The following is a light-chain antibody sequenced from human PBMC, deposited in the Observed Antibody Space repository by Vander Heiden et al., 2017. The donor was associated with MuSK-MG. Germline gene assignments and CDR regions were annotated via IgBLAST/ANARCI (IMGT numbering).Light chain of an antibody. CDR2: AAS. CDR1: QSVSIN. J-gene: IGKJ2*01. V-gene: IGKV3-15*01. CDR3: QQESSGPPRHT. Sequence: EIVMTQSPATLSVSPGERATLSCRASQSVSINLAWYQQKPGRAPRLLIYAASTRATGVPARFSGTGDGTEFTLTISSLQSEDFAVYYCQQESSGPPRHTFGQGTKLEIK.